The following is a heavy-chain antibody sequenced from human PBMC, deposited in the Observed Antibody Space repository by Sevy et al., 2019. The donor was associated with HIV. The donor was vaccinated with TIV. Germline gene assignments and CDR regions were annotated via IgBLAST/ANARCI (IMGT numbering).Heavy chain of an antibody. V-gene: IGHV5-51*01. Sequence: GESLKISCKGSGYSFTSYWIGWVRQMPGKGLEWMGIIYPGDSDTRYSPSFQGQVTISADKSISTAYLQWSSLKASDTAMYYCARHAGVMVRGVISHYYYYYYGMDVWGQGTTVTVSS. J-gene: IGHJ6*02. CDR2: IYPGDSDT. D-gene: IGHD3-10*01. CDR3: ARHAGVMVRGVISHYYYYYYGMDV. CDR1: GYSFTSYW.